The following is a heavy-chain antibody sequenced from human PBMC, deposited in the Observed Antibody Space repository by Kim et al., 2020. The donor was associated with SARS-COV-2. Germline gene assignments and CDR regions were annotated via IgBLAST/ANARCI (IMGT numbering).Heavy chain of an antibody. CDR3: FADDEGDPSGYPM. CDR1: GFTFSNYF. D-gene: IGHD3-22*01. Sequence: GGSLRLSCVASGFTFSNYFMTWVRQAPGKGLEWVSVISASGGRTYYADAVRGRFTISRDNSKHTLHLEMNNLRAEDTAVYYCFADDEGDPSGYPMWGQGT. CDR2: ISASGGRT. J-gene: IGHJ4*02. V-gene: IGHV3-23*01.